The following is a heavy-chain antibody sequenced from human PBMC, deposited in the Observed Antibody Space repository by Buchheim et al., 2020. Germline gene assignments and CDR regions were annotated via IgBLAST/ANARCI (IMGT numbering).Heavy chain of an antibody. Sequence: QVQLVESGGGVVQPGRSLRLSCAASGFTFSSYGMHWVRQAPGKGLEWVAVISYDGSNKYYADSVKGRFTSPGANSKNTLYLQMNSLRAEDTAVYYCAKEGNGLDYWGQGTL. CDR2: ISYDGSNK. J-gene: IGHJ4*02. CDR3: AKEGNGLDY. D-gene: IGHD2-8*01. V-gene: IGHV3-30*18. CDR1: GFTFSSYG.